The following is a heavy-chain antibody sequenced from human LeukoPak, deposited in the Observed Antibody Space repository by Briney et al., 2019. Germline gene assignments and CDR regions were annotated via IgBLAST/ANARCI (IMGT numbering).Heavy chain of an antibody. J-gene: IGHJ4*02. Sequence: GGSLRLSCAASGFTFSSYSMNWVRQAPGKGLEWVSSISSSSSYIYYADSVKGRFTISRDNSKNTLYLQMNSLRAEDTAVFYCARGAEGVAATDSNFDYWGQGTLVTVSS. CDR3: ARGAEGVAATDSNFDY. CDR1: GFTFSSYS. CDR2: ISSSSSYI. D-gene: IGHD6-13*01. V-gene: IGHV3-21*01.